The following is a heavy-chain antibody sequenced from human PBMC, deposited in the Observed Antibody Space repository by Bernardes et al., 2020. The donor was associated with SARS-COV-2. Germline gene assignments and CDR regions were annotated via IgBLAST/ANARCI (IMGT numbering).Heavy chain of an antibody. Sequence: GGSLRLSCAASGFTFSDYYMSWIRQAPGKGLEWVSYISSSSSYTNYADSVKGRFTISRDNAKNSLYLQMNSLRAEDTAVYYCAREDRYCSSTSCYGRFHWYFDLWGRRTLLTVSS. J-gene: IGHJ2*01. V-gene: IGHV3-11*05. CDR1: GFTFSDYY. D-gene: IGHD2-2*01. CDR2: ISSSSSYT. CDR3: AREDRYCSSTSCYGRFHWYFDL.